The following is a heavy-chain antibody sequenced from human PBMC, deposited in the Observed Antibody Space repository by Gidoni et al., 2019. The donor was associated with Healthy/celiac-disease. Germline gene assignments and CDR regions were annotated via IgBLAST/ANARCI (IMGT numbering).Heavy chain of an antibody. J-gene: IGHJ4*02. CDR2: ISGSGGST. V-gene: IGHV3-23*04. D-gene: IGHD3-3*01. CDR3: AKAGYYDFWSGYGSDY. Sequence: EVQLVESGGGLVQPGGSLRLSCAASGFTFSSYAMSWVRQAPGKGLAWVSAISGSGGSTYYADSVKGRFTISRDNSKNTLYLQMNSLRAEDTAVYYCAKAGYYDFWSGYGSDYWGQGTLVTVSS. CDR1: GFTFSSYA.